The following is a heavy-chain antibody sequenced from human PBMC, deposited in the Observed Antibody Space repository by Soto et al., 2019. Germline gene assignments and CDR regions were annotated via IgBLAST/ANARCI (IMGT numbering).Heavy chain of an antibody. CDR1: GGTFSSYA. V-gene: IGHV1-69*14. CDR2: IIPIFGTA. Sequence: QVQLVQSGAEVKKPGSSVKVSCKASGGTFSSYAISWVRQAPGQGLEWMGGIIPIFGTANYAQKFQGRVTITADKSTSTAYMELSSLRSEDTAVYYCARGVAAAGTFSSWFDPWGQGTLVTVSS. D-gene: IGHD6-13*01. CDR3: ARGVAAAGTFSSWFDP. J-gene: IGHJ5*02.